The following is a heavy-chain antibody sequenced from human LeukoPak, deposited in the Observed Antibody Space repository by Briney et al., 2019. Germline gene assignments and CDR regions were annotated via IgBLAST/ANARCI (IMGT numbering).Heavy chain of an antibody. D-gene: IGHD6-19*01. CDR2: IFGSGGSA. J-gene: IGHJ4*02. Sequence: WGFLRLSCTASGFTFSSYAMYWVRQAPGKGLEWVSGIFGSGGSAHYADSVKGRFTISRDNSQNTVYLQMNSLRAEDTAVYYCGKTTTGYSSGRNPAWPVDYWGQGTRVTVSS. CDR1: GFTFSSYA. V-gene: IGHV3-23*01. CDR3: GKTTTGYSSGRNPAWPVDY.